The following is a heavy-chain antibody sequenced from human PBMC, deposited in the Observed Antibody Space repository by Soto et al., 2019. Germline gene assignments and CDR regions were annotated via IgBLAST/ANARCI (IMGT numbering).Heavy chain of an antibody. CDR3: ARGGVLTGYYTFDY. CDR1: GGSFSGYY. J-gene: IGHJ4*02. Sequence: SETLSLTCAVYGGSFSGYYWSWIRQPPGKGLEWIGEINHSGSTNYNPSLKSRVTISVDTSKNQFSLKLSSVTAADTAVYYCARGGVLTGYYTFDYWGQGTLVTVPQ. CDR2: INHSGST. V-gene: IGHV4-34*01. D-gene: IGHD3-9*01.